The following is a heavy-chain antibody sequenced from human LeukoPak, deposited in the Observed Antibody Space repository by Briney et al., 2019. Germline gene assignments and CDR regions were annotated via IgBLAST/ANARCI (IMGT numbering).Heavy chain of an antibody. CDR3: ARDSGADY. Sequence: GGSLRLSCAASGFTFSDYGMNWVRQAPGKGLEWVSFITGRTSVIYYADSVKGRFTISRDNAKNSLYLQMNSLSAEDTAVYYCARDSGADYWGQGTLVTVSS. V-gene: IGHV3-48*01. CDR1: GFTFSDYG. J-gene: IGHJ4*02. D-gene: IGHD5-12*01. CDR2: ITGRTSVI.